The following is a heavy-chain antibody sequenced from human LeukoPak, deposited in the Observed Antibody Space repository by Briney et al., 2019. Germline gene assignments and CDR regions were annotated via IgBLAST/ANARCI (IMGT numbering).Heavy chain of an antibody. CDR3: ARALYDYGDYVFDY. J-gene: IGHJ4*02. D-gene: IGHD4-17*01. Sequence: SETLSLTCTVSGGSISSYYWSWIRQPSGKGLEWIGYIYYSGSTNYNPSLKSRVTISVDTSKNQFSLKLSSVTAADTAVYYCARALYDYGDYVFDYWGQGTLVTVSS. CDR2: IYYSGST. V-gene: IGHV4-59*01. CDR1: GGSISSYY.